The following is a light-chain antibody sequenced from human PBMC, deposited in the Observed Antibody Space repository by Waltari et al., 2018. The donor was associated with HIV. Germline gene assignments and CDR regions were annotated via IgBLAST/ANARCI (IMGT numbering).Light chain of an antibody. J-gene: IGKJ2*01. CDR1: QSISTY. CDR3: QQTYSTPRT. CDR2: AES. Sequence: DIQMTQSPSSLSASVGDRVTITCRASQSISTYLNWYQQKPGEAPKLLIYAESSLQSGVPSRFSGSGSGTDFTLTISSLQPEDFATYYCQQTYSTPRTFGQGTKLEIK. V-gene: IGKV1-39*01.